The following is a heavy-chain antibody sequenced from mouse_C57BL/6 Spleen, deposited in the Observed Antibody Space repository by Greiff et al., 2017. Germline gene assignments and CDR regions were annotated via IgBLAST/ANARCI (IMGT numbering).Heavy chain of an antibody. D-gene: IGHD2-4*01. Sequence: EVHLVESGGGLVQPGESLKLSCESNEYEFPSHDMSWVRKTPEKRLELVAAINSDGGSTYYPDTMERRFIISRDNTKKTLYLQMSSLRSEDTALYYCAREEMITTDYWYFDVWGTGTTVTVSS. CDR1: EYEFPSHD. CDR3: AREEMITTDYWYFDV. CDR2: INSDGGST. J-gene: IGHJ1*03. V-gene: IGHV5-2*01.